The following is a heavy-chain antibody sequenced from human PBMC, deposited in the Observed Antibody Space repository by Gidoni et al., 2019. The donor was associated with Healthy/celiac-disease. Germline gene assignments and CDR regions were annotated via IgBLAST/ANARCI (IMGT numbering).Heavy chain of an antibody. CDR2: IIPIFGTA. CDR3: ARGGVGATAWHYGMDV. J-gene: IGHJ6*02. D-gene: IGHD1-26*01. Sequence: QVQLVQSGAEVKKPGSSVKFSCKASGGTFSSYAISWVRQAPGQGLEWMGGIIPIFGTANYAQKFQGRVTITADKSTSTAYRELSSLRSEDKAVYYCARGGVGATAWHYGMDVWGQGTTVTVSS. CDR1: GGTFSSYA. V-gene: IGHV1-69*06.